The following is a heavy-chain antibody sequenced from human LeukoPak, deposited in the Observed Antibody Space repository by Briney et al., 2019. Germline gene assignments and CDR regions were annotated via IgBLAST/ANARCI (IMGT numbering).Heavy chain of an antibody. CDR1: GYTFTDYY. CDR3: VRDLTGGSGD. J-gene: IGHJ4*02. V-gene: IGHV1-2*02. D-gene: IGHD6-19*01. Sequence: ASVKVSCKASGYTFTDYYMHWVRQAPGQTFEWLAWINPKSGDTHYTQKFQGRVTVTADTSITSVYMELSGLQSDDTAVYYCVRDLTGGSGDWGQGTLVTVSS. CDR2: INPKSGDT.